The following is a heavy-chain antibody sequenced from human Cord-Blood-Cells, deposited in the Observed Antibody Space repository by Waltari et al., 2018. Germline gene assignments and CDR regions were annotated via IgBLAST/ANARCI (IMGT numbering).Heavy chain of an antibody. Sequence: QVQLQQWGAGLLKPSETLSLTCAVYGGSFRGYYWSWIRQPPGKGLEWIGEINHSGSTNYNPSLKSRVTISVDTSKNQFSLKLSSVTAADTAVYYCARKSSCYDYWGQGTLVTVSS. CDR1: GGSFRGYY. J-gene: IGHJ4*02. CDR3: ARKSSCYDY. D-gene: IGHD2-2*01. V-gene: IGHV4-34*01. CDR2: INHSGST.